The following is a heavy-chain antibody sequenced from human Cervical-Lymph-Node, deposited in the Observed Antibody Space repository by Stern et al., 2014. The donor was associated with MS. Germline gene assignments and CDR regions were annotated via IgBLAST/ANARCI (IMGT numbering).Heavy chain of an antibody. CDR3: ASTDSGWDKPCRFYGMDV. V-gene: IGHV1-69*01. Sequence: DQLVESGAEVKKPGSSVKVSCKASGGTLSRYAFSWVRQAPGQGLEWMGGIIPNSGTTASAQKVQARVQPPADQYPGHAYMDLRSLRSDDTAVFYCASTDSGWDKPCRFYGMDVWGQGTTVTVSS. J-gene: IGHJ6*02. CDR1: GGTLSRYA. D-gene: IGHD6-19*01. CDR2: IIPNSGTT.